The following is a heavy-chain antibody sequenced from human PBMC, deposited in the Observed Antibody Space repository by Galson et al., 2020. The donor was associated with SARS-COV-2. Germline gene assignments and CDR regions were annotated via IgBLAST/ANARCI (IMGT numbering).Heavy chain of an antibody. CDR3: ARGRITIFGVVSEPFDP. V-gene: IGHV1-8*01. J-gene: IGHJ5*02. CDR1: GYTFTSYD. CDR2: MNPNSGNT. D-gene: IGHD3-3*01. Sequence: ASVKVSCKASGYTFTSYDINWVRQATGQGLEWMGWMNPNSGNTGYAQKFQGRVTMTRNTSISTAYMELSSLRSEDTAVYYCARGRITIFGVVSEPFDPWGQGTLVTVSS.